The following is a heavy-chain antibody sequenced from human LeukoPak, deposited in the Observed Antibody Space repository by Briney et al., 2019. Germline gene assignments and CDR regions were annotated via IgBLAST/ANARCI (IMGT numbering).Heavy chain of an antibody. D-gene: IGHD1-14*01. Sequence: GGSLRLSCAASGFTFSSYGMHWVRQAPGKGLEWVAVIWYDGSNKYYADSVKGRFTISRDNSKNTLYLQMNSLRAEDTAVYYCARYESGTRAIDYWGQGTLVTVSS. J-gene: IGHJ4*02. V-gene: IGHV3-33*01. CDR1: GFTFSSYG. CDR3: ARYESGTRAIDY. CDR2: IWYDGSNK.